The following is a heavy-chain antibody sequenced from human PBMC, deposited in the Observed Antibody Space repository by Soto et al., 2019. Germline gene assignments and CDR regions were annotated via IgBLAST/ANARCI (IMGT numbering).Heavy chain of an antibody. J-gene: IGHJ4*02. Sequence: QVQLQESGPRLVKPSEILSLTCIVSGGSISXYYWSWXRQPPGKGLEWIGYIYYSGSTNYNPSLXXXXXXXXXXXXXXXXXXXXXXXXXXXXXXXXXXXXXXXXXPFDYWGQGTLVTVSS. CDR1: GGSISXYY. CDR3: XXXXXXXXXPFDY. CDR2: IYYSGST. V-gene: IGHV4-59*01.